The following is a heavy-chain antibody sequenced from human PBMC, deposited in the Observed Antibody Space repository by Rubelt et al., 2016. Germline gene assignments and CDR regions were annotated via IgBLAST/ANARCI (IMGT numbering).Heavy chain of an antibody. D-gene: IGHD6-19*01. CDR3: ARVLWLVHDAFDI. V-gene: IGHV3-66*01. CDR1: GFTVSSNY. CDR2: IYSGGST. J-gene: IGHJ3*02. Sequence: EVQLVESGGGLVQPGGSLRLSCAASGFTVSSNYMSWVRQAPGKGLAWVSVIYSGGSTYYADSVMGRLTISRGNSKKTLYRQMKSLRAEDTAVDYCARVLWLVHDAFDIWGQGTMVTVSS.